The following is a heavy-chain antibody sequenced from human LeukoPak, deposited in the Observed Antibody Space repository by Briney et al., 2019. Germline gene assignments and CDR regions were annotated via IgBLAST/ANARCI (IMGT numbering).Heavy chain of an antibody. J-gene: IGHJ4*02. CDR1: GGTFSSYA. D-gene: IGHD5-24*01. V-gene: IGHV1-69*05. CDR3: ARMDGYNRIFDY. Sequence: SVKVSCKASGGTFSSYAISWVRQAPGQGLEWMGGIIPIFGTANYAQKFQGRVTITTDESTSTAYMELSSLRSEDTAVYYCARMDGYNRIFDYRGQGTLVTVSS. CDR2: IIPIFGTA.